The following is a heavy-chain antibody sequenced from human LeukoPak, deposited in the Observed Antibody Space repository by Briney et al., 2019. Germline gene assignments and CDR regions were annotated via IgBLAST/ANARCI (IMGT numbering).Heavy chain of an antibody. CDR2: MNPNSGNT. CDR3: ARRGSGSYLPDY. Sequence: ASVKVSCKASGYTFTSYDINWVRQATGQGLEWMGWMNPNSGNTGYAQKFQGRVTMTRNTSISTAYMELRSLRSDDTAVYYCARRGSGSYLPDYWGQGTLVTVSS. J-gene: IGHJ4*02. D-gene: IGHD1-26*01. V-gene: IGHV1-8*01. CDR1: GYTFTSYD.